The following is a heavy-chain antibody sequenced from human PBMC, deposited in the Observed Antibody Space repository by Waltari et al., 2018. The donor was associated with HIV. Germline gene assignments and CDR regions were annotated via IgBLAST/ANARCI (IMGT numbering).Heavy chain of an antibody. J-gene: IGHJ6*02. CDR2: ISGYNANT. CDR3: ARGLGGSYYYGVDV. V-gene: IGHV1-18*01. CDR1: GYIFTNYG. Sequence: QVHLVQAGAEVKMPGASVRVSCKPSGYIFTNYGVRWVRKAPGHGLEWLGWISGYNANTNYAQRLQGRVTLTTDTSTSTAYMELRSLRSDDTAVYYCARGLGGSYYYGVDVWGQGTTVTVS.